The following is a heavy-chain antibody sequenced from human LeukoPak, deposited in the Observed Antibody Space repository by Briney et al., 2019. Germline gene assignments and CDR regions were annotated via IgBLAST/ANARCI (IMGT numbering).Heavy chain of an antibody. D-gene: IGHD2-2*01. CDR1: GFTFSSYE. V-gene: IGHV3-48*03. CDR3: ARGPGYCSSTSCYRPPPFDY. Sequence: PGGSLRLSCAASGFTFSSYEMNWVRQAPGKGLEWVSYISSSGRTIYYADSVKGRFTISRDNAKNSLYLQMNSLRAEDTAVYYCARGPGYCSSTSCYRPPPFDYWGQGTLVTVSS. CDR2: ISSSGRTI. J-gene: IGHJ4*02.